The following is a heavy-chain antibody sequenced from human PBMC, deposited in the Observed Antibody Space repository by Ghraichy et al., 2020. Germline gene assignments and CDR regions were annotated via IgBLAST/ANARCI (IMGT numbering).Heavy chain of an antibody. CDR3: NRAIRINYYYYYVVDV. J-gene: IGHJ6*02. CDR1: GFTFKTAW. Sequence: GESLRLSCVASGFTFKTAWMSWVRQAPGKGLEWIGRIRSRSDGGTIDYAAPVQGRFTISRDDSKNTVYLEMNSLRTEDTAIYYCNRAIRINYYYYYVVDVWGQGTTVTVSS. CDR2: IRSRSDGGTI. V-gene: IGHV3-15*01.